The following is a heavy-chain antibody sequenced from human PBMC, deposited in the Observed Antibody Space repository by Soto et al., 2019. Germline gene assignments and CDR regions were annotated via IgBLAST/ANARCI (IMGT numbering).Heavy chain of an antibody. CDR3: ARHPEGYCSGGSCYLFHFDY. CDR2: IYPGDSDT. D-gene: IGHD2-15*01. Sequence: GESLKISCKGSGYSFTSYWIGWVRQMPGKGLEWMGIIYPGDSDTRYSPSFQGQVTISADKSISTAYLQWSSLKASDTAMYYCARHPEGYCSGGSCYLFHFDYWGQGTLVTVSS. V-gene: IGHV5-51*01. CDR1: GYSFTSYW. J-gene: IGHJ4*02.